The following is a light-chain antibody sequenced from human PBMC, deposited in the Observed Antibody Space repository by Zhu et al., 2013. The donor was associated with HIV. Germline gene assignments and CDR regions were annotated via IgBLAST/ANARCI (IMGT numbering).Light chain of an antibody. Sequence: EIVMTQSPATLSESPGERVILSCRASQSVRSNLAWYQQKPGQAPRLLIYGASTRATGIPARFSGSGSGTEFTLTISSLQSEDFAIYYCQQYDNWPPVTFGQGTRLQIK. CDR2: GAS. J-gene: IGKJ5*01. V-gene: IGKV3-15*01. CDR1: QSVRSN. CDR3: QQYDNWPPVT.